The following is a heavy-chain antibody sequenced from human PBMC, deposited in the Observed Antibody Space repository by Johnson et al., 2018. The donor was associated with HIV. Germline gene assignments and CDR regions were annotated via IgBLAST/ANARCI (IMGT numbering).Heavy chain of an antibody. Sequence: MQLVESGGGVVQPGGSLRLSCAASGFTFSSYGMHWVRQAPGKGLEWVANINQDGSENYSVDSVKGRFTISRDNAKNSLYLQVPSLRVEDTAVYYCARDVLGDGTYPPDAFDIWGQGTMVTVSS. CDR2: INQDGSEN. CDR1: GFTFSSYG. J-gene: IGHJ3*02. V-gene: IGHV3-7*03. CDR3: ARDVLGDGTYPPDAFDI. D-gene: IGHD2-8*02.